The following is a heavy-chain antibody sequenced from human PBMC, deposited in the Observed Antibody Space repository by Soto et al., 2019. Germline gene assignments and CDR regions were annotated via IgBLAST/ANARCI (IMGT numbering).Heavy chain of an antibody. J-gene: IGHJ6*03. D-gene: IGHD4-17*01. V-gene: IGHV3-21*01. CDR1: GFTLIRYS. CDR3: ARDSETVTTYYYYYMDV. CDR2: ISSSSSYI. Sequence: GGAPRPSCAAPGFTLIRYSKNWGPPAPGEGLEWVSSISSSSSYIYYADSVKGRFTISRDNAKNSLYLQMNSLRAEGTAVYYCARDSETVTTYYYYYMDVWGKGTTVTVSS.